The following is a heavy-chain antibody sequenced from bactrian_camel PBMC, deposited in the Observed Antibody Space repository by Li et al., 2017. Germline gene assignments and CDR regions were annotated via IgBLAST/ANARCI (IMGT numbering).Heavy chain of an antibody. Sequence: DVQLVESGGGLVQPGGSLRLSCAASGFTSSSYGMSWVRKAPGKGLEWVSSIKNDGGTTYYADSVKGRFIISQDNAKSMVYLQMNSLKSEDTAMYYCAANRYRPVIGCSPDHQGYTYWGQGTQVTVS. CDR2: IKNDGGTT. CDR3: AANRYRPVIGCSPDHQGYTY. CDR1: GFTSSSYG. V-gene: IGHV3S40*01. D-gene: IGHD5*01. J-gene: IGHJ4*01.